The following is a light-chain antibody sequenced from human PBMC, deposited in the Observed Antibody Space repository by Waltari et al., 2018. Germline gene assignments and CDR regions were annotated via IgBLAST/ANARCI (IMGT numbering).Light chain of an antibody. CDR1: SSDVGGYHY. Sequence: QSALTQPASVSGSPGQSITMSCTGTSSDVGGYHYVSWYQQYPGKAPKLMIYDVSKRPSGVSNSVSGSKTCNTASLTISGLQAEDEADDYCSSYTSSNTLVFGVGTKLTVL. CDR3: SSYTSSNTLV. CDR2: DVS. J-gene: IGLJ3*02. V-gene: IGLV2-14*01.